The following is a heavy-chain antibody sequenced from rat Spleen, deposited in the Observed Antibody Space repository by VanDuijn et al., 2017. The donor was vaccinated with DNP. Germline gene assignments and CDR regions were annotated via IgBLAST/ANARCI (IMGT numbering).Heavy chain of an antibody. Sequence: EVLLVESDGGLVQPGRSLKLSCAVSGFTFSDYYMAWVRQAPTKGLEWVATISYDGSSTYYRDSVKGRFTISRDNAQSSLYLQMDSLRSEDTATYYCTTDRGRDYFDYWGQGVMVTVSS. CDR1: GFTFSDYY. D-gene: IGHD4-3*01. CDR2: ISYDGSST. J-gene: IGHJ2*01. V-gene: IGHV5-20*01. CDR3: TTDRGRDYFDY.